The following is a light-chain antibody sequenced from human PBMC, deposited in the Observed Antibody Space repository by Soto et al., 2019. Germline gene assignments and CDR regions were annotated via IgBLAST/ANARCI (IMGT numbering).Light chain of an antibody. CDR2: DAS. CDR3: QQRSNWPLT. J-gene: IGKJ3*01. V-gene: IGKV3-11*01. Sequence: EVVLTQSPGTLSLSPGERATLSCRASQSVSSYLAWYQQKPGQAPRLLIYDASNRATGIPARFSGSGSGTDFTLTISSREPEDFAVYDCQQRSNWPLTFGPGTKVDIK. CDR1: QSVSSY.